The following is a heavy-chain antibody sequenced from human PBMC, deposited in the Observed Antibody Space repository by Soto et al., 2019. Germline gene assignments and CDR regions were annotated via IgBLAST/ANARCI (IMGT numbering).Heavy chain of an antibody. CDR1: GFSFSSYA. CDR3: AKDLWPERGSGSPLDY. D-gene: IGHD6-19*01. Sequence: QVQLVESGGGVVQPGGSVRVSCAASGFSFSSYAMHWVRQAPGKGLERVAGISYDASNKYYADSVKGRFTVSRDNSKNTLYLQMNSLRVEDTAVYHCAKDLWPERGSGSPLDYWGQGTMVTVSS. V-gene: IGHV3-30*18. J-gene: IGHJ4*02. CDR2: ISYDASNK.